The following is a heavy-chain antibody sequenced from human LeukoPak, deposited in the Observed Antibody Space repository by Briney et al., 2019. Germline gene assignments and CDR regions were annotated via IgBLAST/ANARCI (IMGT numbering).Heavy chain of an antibody. CDR3: AKAIGSGSYHVFDY. CDR1: GFSFGSYG. CDR2: ISHEGSYR. D-gene: IGHD3-10*01. Sequence: PGRSLRLSCAASGFSFGSYGIHWVRQAPGKGLEWVAVISHEGSYRNHADSVKGRFTISRDNSKNTLYLQMNSLRAEDTAVYYCAKAIGSGSYHVFDYWGQGTLVTVSS. J-gene: IGHJ4*02. V-gene: IGHV3-30*18.